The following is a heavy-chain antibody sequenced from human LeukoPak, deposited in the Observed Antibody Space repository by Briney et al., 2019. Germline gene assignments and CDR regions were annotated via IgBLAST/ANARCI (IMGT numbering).Heavy chain of an antibody. CDR3: ARRYYYNLGSFPFDF. CDR1: GGSISSGGYY. Sequence: SETLSLTCTVSGGSISSGGYYWSWIRQQPGKGLEWLGYIYYSGSTYYNPSLKSRVTISVDTSKNQFSLKLSSVTAADTAVYYCARRYYYNLGSFPFDFWGQGTLVTVSS. J-gene: IGHJ4*02. V-gene: IGHV4-31*03. CDR2: IYYSGST. D-gene: IGHD3-10*01.